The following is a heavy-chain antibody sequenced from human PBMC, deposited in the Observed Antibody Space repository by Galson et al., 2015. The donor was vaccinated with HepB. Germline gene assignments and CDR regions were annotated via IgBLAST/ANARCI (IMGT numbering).Heavy chain of an antibody. CDR3: ARVLRYFDWFPPGAFDI. CDR2: IYPGDSDT. V-gene: IGHV5-51*01. Sequence: QSGAEVKKPGESLKISCKGSGYSFTSYWIGWVRQMPGKGLEWMGIIYPGDSDTRYSPSFQGQVTISADKSISTAYLQWSSLKASDTAMYYCARVLRYFDWFPPGAFDIWGQGTMVTVSS. D-gene: IGHD3-9*01. CDR1: GYSFTSYW. J-gene: IGHJ3*02.